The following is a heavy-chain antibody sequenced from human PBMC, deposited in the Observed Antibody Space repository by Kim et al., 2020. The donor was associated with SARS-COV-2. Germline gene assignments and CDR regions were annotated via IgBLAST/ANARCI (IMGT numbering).Heavy chain of an antibody. CDR2: ISAYNGNT. Sequence: ASVKVSCKASGYTFTSYGISWVRQAPGQGLEWMGWISAYNGNTNYAQKLQGRVTMTTDTSTSTAYMELRSLRSDDTAVYYCARDATTVTTFYYYYYYGMDVWGQGTTVTVSS. D-gene: IGHD4-4*01. V-gene: IGHV1-18*04. J-gene: IGHJ6*02. CDR1: GYTFTSYG. CDR3: ARDATTVTTFYYYYYYGMDV.